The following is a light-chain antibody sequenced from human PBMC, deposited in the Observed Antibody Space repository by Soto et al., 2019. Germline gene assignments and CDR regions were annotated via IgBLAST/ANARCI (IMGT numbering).Light chain of an antibody. J-gene: IGKJ1*01. CDR2: GAS. CDR3: QQSYTTPWT. CDR1: QSISTY. V-gene: IGKV1-39*01. Sequence: DIPMTQSPSSLSPSVGDKVTITCRASQSISTYLNWYQQKPGEAPKLLIYGASSLQSGVPSRFSGHGSGTDFTLTITSLQPEDFTTYYCQQSYTTPWTFGQGTKVEIK.